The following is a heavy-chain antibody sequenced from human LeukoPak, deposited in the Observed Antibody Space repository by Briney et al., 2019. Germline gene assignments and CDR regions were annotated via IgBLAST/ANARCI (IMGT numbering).Heavy chain of an antibody. CDR2: INHSGST. CDR1: GGSSSGYY. J-gene: IGHJ4*02. V-gene: IGHV4-34*01. CDR3: ARGLWSFDY. Sequence: SETLSLTCAVYGGSSSGYYWSWIRQPPGKGLEWIGEINHSGSTNYNPSLKSRVTISVDTSKNQFSLKLSSVTAADTAVYYCARGLWSFDYWGQGTLVTVSS. D-gene: IGHD3-10*01.